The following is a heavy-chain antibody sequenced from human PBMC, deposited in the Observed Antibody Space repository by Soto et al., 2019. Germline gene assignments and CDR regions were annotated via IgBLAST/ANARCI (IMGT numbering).Heavy chain of an antibody. Sequence: ASVKVSCKVSGYTLTELSMHWVRQAPGKGLEWMGGFDPEDGNTNYAQKLQGRVTMTTDTSTSTAYMELRSLRSDDTAVYYCASSNIVATIGTFDYWGQGTLVTVSS. CDR3: ASSNIVATIGTFDY. J-gene: IGHJ4*02. CDR2: FDPEDGNT. D-gene: IGHD5-12*01. CDR1: GYTLTELS. V-gene: IGHV1-24*01.